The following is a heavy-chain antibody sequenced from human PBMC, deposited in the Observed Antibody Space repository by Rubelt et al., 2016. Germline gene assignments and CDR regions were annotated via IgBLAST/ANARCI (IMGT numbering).Heavy chain of an antibody. Sequence: QVQLQQWGAGLLKPSETLSLTCAVYGGSFSGYYWGWIRQPPGKGLEWIGSIYYSGSTYYNPPLKGRVTISVDTSKNQFSLKLSSVTAADTAVYYCARVAATYYYYGMDVWGQGTTVTVSS. D-gene: IGHD6-13*01. CDR2: IYYSGST. V-gene: IGHV4-34*01. CDR1: GGSFSGYY. J-gene: IGHJ6*02. CDR3: ARVAATYYYYGMDV.